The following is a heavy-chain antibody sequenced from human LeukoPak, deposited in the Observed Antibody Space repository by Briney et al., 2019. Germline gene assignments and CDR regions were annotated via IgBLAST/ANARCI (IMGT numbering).Heavy chain of an antibody. D-gene: IGHD2-8*02. CDR1: GYTFTIHD. J-gene: IGHJ3*02. CDR3: ARGIRKVLPSAFDI. V-gene: IGHV1-8*01. Sequence: ASVKVSCKAFGYTFTIHDINWVRQATGQGLEWMGWMNPNSGNTGYAQKFQGRVTMTRNTSISTAYMELSSLRSEDTAVYYCARGIRKVLPSAFDIWGQGTTVTVSS. CDR2: MNPNSGNT.